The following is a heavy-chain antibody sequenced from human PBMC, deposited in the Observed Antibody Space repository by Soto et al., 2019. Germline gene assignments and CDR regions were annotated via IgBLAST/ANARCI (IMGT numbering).Heavy chain of an antibody. V-gene: IGHV4-61*03. CDR2: ISYTGRT. CDR3: AREWGLLPYYVMNV. D-gene: IGHD7-27*01. CDR1: GDSVTSGSYY. J-gene: IGHJ6*02. Sequence: ASETLSLTCIVSGDSVTSGSYYWTWLRQPPGKGLEWIGYISYTGRTKYNPSLQSRVTISVDTSKNDFSLNLSSVTAADTAVYFCAREWGLLPYYVMNVWGHGTAVTVSS.